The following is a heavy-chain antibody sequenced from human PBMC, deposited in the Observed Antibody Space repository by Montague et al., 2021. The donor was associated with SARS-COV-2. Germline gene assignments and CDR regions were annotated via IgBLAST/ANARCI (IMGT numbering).Heavy chain of an antibody. V-gene: IGHV4-34*01. J-gene: IGHJ3*02. CDR1: GASFSTYY. CDR3: ARRGLGYCSSTSCQNAFDI. CDR2: IDHSGNT. Sequence: SETLSLTCAVYGASFSTYYWAWIRQSPGKGLEWIGNIDHSGNTNYNPSLKSRVTISVDTSKNQFSLKLSSVTAADTAVYYCARRGLGYCSSTSCQNAFDIWGQGTMVTVSS. D-gene: IGHD2-2*01.